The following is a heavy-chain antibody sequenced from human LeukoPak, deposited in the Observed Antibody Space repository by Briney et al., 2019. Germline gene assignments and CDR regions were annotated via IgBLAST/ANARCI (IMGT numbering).Heavy chain of an antibody. Sequence: SETLSLTCTVPGGSISSYYWSWIRQPPGKGLEWVGYIYYSGSTNYNPSLKGRVTISVDTSKNQFSLKLSSVTAADTAVYYWARDGRGYSGYDSEYNWFDPWGQGTLVTVSS. CDR2: IYYSGST. J-gene: IGHJ5*02. V-gene: IGHV4-59*01. CDR3: ARDGRGYSGYDSEYNWFDP. D-gene: IGHD5-12*01. CDR1: GGSISSYY.